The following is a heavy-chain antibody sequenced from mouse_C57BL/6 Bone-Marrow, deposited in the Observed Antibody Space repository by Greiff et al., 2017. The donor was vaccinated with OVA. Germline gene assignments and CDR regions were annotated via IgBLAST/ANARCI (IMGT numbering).Heavy chain of an antibody. CDR2: ISSGSSTI. CDR1: GFTFSDYG. V-gene: IGHV5-17*01. Sequence: EVQLVESGGGLVKPGGSLKLSCAASGFTFSDYGMHWVRQAPEKGLEWVAYISSGSSTIYYADTVKGRFTISRDNAKNTLFLQMTSLRSEDTAMYYCARSTTGTRFAYWGQGTLVTVSA. D-gene: IGHD4-1*02. J-gene: IGHJ3*01. CDR3: ARSTTGTRFAY.